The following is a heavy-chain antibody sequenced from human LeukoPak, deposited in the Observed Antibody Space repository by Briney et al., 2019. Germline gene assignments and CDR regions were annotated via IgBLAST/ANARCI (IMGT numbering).Heavy chain of an antibody. V-gene: IGHV3-30*04. CDR2: ISYDGSNK. D-gene: IGHD6-13*01. Sequence: GGSLRLSCAASGFTFSSYAMHWVRQAPGKGLEWVAVISYDGSNKYYADSVKGRFTISRDNSKNTLYLQMNSLRAEDTAVYYCASSQTPWNIAAAFDYWGQGTLVTVSS. CDR1: GFTFSSYA. CDR3: ASSQTPWNIAAAFDY. J-gene: IGHJ4*02.